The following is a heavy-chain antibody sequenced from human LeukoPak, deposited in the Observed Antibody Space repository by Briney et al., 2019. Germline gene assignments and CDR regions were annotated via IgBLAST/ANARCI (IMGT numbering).Heavy chain of an antibody. D-gene: IGHD1-1*01. J-gene: IGHJ4*02. CDR3: WQLAAASDY. V-gene: IGHV3-66*01. CDR2: IYSGGST. CDR1: GFTVSSNY. Sequence: GGSLRLSCVASGFTVSSNYMSWVRQAPGKGLEWVAVIYSGGSTYYADSVKGGFTFSRDNSKNTLYLQMNSLRAEDTAVYYCWQLAAASDYWGQGTLVTVSS.